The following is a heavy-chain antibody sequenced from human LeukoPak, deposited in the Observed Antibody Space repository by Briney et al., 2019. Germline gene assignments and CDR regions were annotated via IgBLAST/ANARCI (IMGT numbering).Heavy chain of an antibody. J-gene: IGHJ4*02. CDR1: GFTFSSYS. D-gene: IGHD6-19*01. CDR2: ISSSSSYI. CDR3: ARDLFRSSGWTEAPNDY. V-gene: IGHV3-21*04. Sequence: PRGSLRLSFAASGFTFSSYSMNWVRQAPGKGPEWVPSISSSSSYIYYADSVKGRFTISRDNAKNSLYLQMDSLRAEDTAVYYCARDLFRSSGWTEAPNDYWGQGTLVTVSS.